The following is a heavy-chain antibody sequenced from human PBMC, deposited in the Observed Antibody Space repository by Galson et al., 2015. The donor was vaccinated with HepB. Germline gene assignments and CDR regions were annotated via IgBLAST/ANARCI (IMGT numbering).Heavy chain of an antibody. Sequence: SLRLSCAASGFTSSNARMSWVRQAPGKGLEWVGRIQSKTDGETTAYAAPVKGRFTISRDDSKNTLYLQMNSLKTEDTAVYYCATSLRWDSSSSGFFSWGQGTLVTVSS. D-gene: IGHD6-13*01. J-gene: IGHJ4*02. V-gene: IGHV3-15*01. CDR2: IQSKTDGETT. CDR1: GFTSSNAR. CDR3: ATSLRWDSSSSGFFS.